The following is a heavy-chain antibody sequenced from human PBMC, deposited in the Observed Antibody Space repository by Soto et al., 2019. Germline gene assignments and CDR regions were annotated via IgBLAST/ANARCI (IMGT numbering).Heavy chain of an antibody. CDR2: IIPIFGTA. Sequence: GASVKVSCKASGGTFSSYAISWVRQAPGQGLEWMGGIIPIFGTANYAQKFQGRVTITADEPTSTAYMELSSLRSEDTAVYYCARTYSYYYDSSGYYYVWGQGTLVTVSS. D-gene: IGHD3-22*01. J-gene: IGHJ4*02. V-gene: IGHV1-69*13. CDR1: GGTFSSYA. CDR3: ARTYSYYYDSSGYYYV.